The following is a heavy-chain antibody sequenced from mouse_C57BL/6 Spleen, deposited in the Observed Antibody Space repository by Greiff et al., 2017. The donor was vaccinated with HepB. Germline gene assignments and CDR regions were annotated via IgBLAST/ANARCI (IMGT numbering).Heavy chain of an antibody. D-gene: IGHD2-4*01. V-gene: IGHV1-64*01. CDR1: GYTFTSYW. CDR3: ARGDYDLVAY. J-gene: IGHJ3*01. CDR2: IRPNSGST. Sequence: QVQLQQPGAELVKPGASVKLSCKASGYTFTSYWMHWVKQRPGQGLEWIGIIRPNSGSTNYNEKFKSKATLTVDKSSSTAYMQLSSLTSEDSAVYDCARGDYDLVAYWGQGTLVTVSA.